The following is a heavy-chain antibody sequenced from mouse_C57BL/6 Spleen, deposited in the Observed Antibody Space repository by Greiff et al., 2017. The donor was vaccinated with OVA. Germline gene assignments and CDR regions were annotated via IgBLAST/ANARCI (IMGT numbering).Heavy chain of an antibody. CDR1: GFSLTSYG. D-gene: IGHD1-1*01. V-gene: IGHV2-2*01. CDR2: LWSGGST. Sequence: QVQLKESGPGLVQPSQSLSITCTVSGFSLTSYGVHWVRQSPGKGLEWLGVLWSGGSTDYNAAFISRLSISKDNSKSQVFFKMNSLQADDTAIYYCARPLTTVVAIYAMDYWGQGTSVTVSS. CDR3: ARPLTTVVAIYAMDY. J-gene: IGHJ4*01.